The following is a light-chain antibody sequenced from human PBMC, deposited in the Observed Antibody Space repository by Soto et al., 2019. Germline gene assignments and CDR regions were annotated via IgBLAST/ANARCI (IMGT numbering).Light chain of an antibody. CDR3: QFYDSSLSRL. CDR2: GDN. V-gene: IGLV1-40*01. CDR1: SSNIGAGYD. J-gene: IGLJ1*01. Sequence: QSVLTQPPSVSGAPGQRITISCSGSSSNIGAGYDVHWYRQLPGTAPKLLIYGDNNRPSGVPDRFSASKSGTSAPLAITGLQPEDEADYYCQFYDSSLSRLFGTGTKLTVL.